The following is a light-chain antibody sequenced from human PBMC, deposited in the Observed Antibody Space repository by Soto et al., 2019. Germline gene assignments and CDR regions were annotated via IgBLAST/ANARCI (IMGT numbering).Light chain of an antibody. CDR1: SSDIGGYNF. Sequence: QSPLTQHPSACGSPGQSFTISCTGSSSDIGGYNFVSWYQQHPGKAPKLIIYEVTKRPSGVPDRFYGSRFGKTASLTVSGLQPEHEAEYYCSSYAGRNKFDVFGSGTNVTAL. CDR2: EVT. CDR3: SSYAGRNKFDV. J-gene: IGLJ1*01. V-gene: IGLV2-8*01.